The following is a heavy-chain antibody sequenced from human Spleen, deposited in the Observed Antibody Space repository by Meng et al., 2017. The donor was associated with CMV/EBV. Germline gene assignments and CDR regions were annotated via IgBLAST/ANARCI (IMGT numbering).Heavy chain of an antibody. CDR2: IHPHRGDT. CDR3: ARDNNWGPDY. D-gene: IGHD7-27*01. CDR1: GYTFTAHY. J-gene: IGHJ4*02. V-gene: IGHV1-2*02. Sequence: ASVKVSCKASGYTFTAHYFHWVRQAPGQGLEWMGWIHPHRGDTNYAQQFQGRVTLTRDTSINKGYMELTRLTSDATAVYYCARDNNWGPDYWGQGTLVTVSS.